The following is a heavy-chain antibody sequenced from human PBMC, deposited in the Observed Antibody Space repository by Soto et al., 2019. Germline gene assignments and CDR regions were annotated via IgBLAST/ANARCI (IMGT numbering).Heavy chain of an antibody. D-gene: IGHD3-16*02. J-gene: IGHJ6*02. V-gene: IGHV4-34*01. CDR1: GGSFSGYY. CDR3: ARANHYDYVWGSYRTYCQFYGMDV. CDR2: INHSGST. Sequence: SETLSLTCAVYGGSFSGYYWSWIRQPPGKGLEWIGEINHSGSTNYNPSLRSRVTISVDTSKNQFSLRVNSVTAAGTAVYYCARANHYDYVWGSYRTYCQFYGMDVWGQGTTVTVSS.